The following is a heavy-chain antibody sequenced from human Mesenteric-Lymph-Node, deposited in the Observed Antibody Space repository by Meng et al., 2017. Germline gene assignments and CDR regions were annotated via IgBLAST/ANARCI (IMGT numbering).Heavy chain of an antibody. CDR1: GYTFTSYY. J-gene: IGHJ6*02. V-gene: IGHV1-46*01. D-gene: IGHD1-14*01. CDR2: INPSGGST. CDR3: ARDQPDYHYYYGMDV. Sequence: ASVKVSCKASGYTFTSYYMHWVRQAPGQGLEWMGIINPSGGSTNYAQKLQGRVTMTTDTSTSTAYMELSSLRSEDTAVYYCARDQPDYHYYYGMDVWGQGTTVTVSS.